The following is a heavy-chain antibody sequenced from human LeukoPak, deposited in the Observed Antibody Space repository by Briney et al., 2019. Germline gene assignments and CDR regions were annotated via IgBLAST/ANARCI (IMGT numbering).Heavy chain of an antibody. J-gene: IGHJ6*02. Sequence: SETLSLTCAVSGGSISSGGYSWSWIRQPPGKGLEWIGYNYHSGSTNYNPSLKSRVTISVDTSKNQFSLKLSSVTAADTAVYYCARMRGRFTMVRGVNYYYYGMDVWGQGTTVTVSS. V-gene: IGHV4-30-2*02. CDR3: ARMRGRFTMVRGVNYYYYGMDV. CDR2: NYHSGST. D-gene: IGHD3-10*01. CDR1: GGSISSGGYS.